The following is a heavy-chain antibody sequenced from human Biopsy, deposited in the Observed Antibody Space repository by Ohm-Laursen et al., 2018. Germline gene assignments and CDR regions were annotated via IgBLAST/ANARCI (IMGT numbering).Heavy chain of an antibody. Sequence: SVKVSCRAPGGTFSNYGVNWVRQAPGQGLEWLGGNIPILGTGNYAQKFQDRVTVAADTSTSTATMELRSLRSDDTAVYYCATKLTGYFHHWGQGTLVIVSS. CDR1: GGTFSNYG. J-gene: IGHJ1*01. CDR3: ATKLTGYFHH. D-gene: IGHD3-9*01. V-gene: IGHV1-69*06. CDR2: NIPILGTG.